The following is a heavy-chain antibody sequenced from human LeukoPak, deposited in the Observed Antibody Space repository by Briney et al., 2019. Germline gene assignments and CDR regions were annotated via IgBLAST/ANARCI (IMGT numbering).Heavy chain of an antibody. D-gene: IGHD6-13*01. V-gene: IGHV1-46*01. CDR2: INPSGGST. CDR3: ARGASRASIAAALTDFDY. CDR1: GYTFTSYY. J-gene: IGHJ4*02. Sequence: GASVTVSCKASGYTFTSYYMHWVRQAPGQGLEWMGIINPSGGSTSYAQKFQGRVTMTRDTSTSTVYMELSSLGSEDTAVYYCARGASRASIAAALTDFDYWGQGTLVTVSS.